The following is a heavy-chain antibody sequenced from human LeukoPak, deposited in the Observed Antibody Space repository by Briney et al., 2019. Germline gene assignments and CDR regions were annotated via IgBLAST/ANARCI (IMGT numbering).Heavy chain of an antibody. Sequence: PGGSLRLSCVASGFIFRSYGIHWVRQAPGKGLEWVTFIHFDGSNEYYADFVKGRFTISRDNSKNTVYLQMNSLRAEDTAVYYCAKDGIMHSNDPPEFDPWGQGTLVSVSS. CDR3: AKDGIMHSNDPPEFDP. D-gene: IGHD3-16*01. CDR1: GFIFRSYG. J-gene: IGHJ5*02. CDR2: IHFDGSNE. V-gene: IGHV3-30*02.